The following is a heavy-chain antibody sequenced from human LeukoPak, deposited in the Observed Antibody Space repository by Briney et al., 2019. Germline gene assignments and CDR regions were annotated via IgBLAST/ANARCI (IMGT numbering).Heavy chain of an antibody. J-gene: IGHJ4*02. D-gene: IGHD3-22*01. CDR2: ISWNSGSI. CDR1: GFTFDDYG. Sequence: GGSLRLSCAASGFTFDDYGMRWVRQAPGKGLEWVSGISWNSGSIGYADSVKGRFTISRDNAKNSLYLQMNSLRAEDTALYYCAKDKRNYYDSSGYSYYFDYWGQGTLVTVSS. V-gene: IGHV3-9*01. CDR3: AKDKRNYYDSSGYSYYFDY.